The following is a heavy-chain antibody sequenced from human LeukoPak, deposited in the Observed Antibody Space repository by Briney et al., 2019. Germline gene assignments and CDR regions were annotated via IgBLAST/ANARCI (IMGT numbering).Heavy chain of an antibody. V-gene: IGHV3-30*02. D-gene: IGHD1-1*01. CDR3: AKDQLGSSYFDY. CDR1: GFTFSSYG. Sequence: GRSLRLSCAASGFTFSSYGMHWVRQAPGKGLEWVAFIRYDGSNKYYADSVKGRFTISRDNSKNTLYLQMNSLRAEDTAVYYCAKDQLGSSYFDYWGQGTLVTVSS. J-gene: IGHJ4*02. CDR2: IRYDGSNK.